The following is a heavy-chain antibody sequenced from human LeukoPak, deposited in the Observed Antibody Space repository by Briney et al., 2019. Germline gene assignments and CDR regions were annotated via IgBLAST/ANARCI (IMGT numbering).Heavy chain of an antibody. CDR3: ARGASYYCSSTSCYAKKGNYFDY. Sequence: SETLSLTCTVSGGSISSSSYYWGWIRQPPGKGLEWIGSIYYSGSTYYNPSLKSRVTISVDTSKNQFSLKLSSVTAADTAVYYCARGASYYCSSTSCYAKKGNYFDYWGQGTLVTVSS. CDR2: IYYSGST. CDR1: GGSISSSSYY. J-gene: IGHJ4*02. D-gene: IGHD2-2*01. V-gene: IGHV4-39*07.